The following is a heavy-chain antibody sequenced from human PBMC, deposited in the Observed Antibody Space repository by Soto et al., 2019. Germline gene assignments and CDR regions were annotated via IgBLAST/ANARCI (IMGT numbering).Heavy chain of an antibody. D-gene: IGHD1-1*01. CDR1: GFTFSYYT. CDR3: ATASPYNWNEEYDY. Sequence: GGSLRLSCVASGFTFSYYTMSWVRQAPGKGLEWVANIKQDGSEKYYVDSVKGRFTISRDNAKNSLYLQVNSLRAEDTAVYYCATASPYNWNEEYDYWGQGTLVTVSS. J-gene: IGHJ4*02. CDR2: IKQDGSEK. V-gene: IGHV3-7*02.